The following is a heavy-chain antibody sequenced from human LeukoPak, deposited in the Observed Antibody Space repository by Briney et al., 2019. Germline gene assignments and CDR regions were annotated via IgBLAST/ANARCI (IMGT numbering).Heavy chain of an antibody. J-gene: IGHJ4*02. CDR2: ISYSGST. D-gene: IGHD6-13*01. CDR3: ARHGGSWTCDY. Sequence: SETLSLTCSVSGASISTYYCSWIRQPPGKGLEWIWYISYSGSTNYNPSLKTRVTISIDTSKNRFSLKLSSVTAADTAVYYCARHGGSWTCDYWGQGTLVTVSS. CDR1: GASISTYY. V-gene: IGHV4-59*08.